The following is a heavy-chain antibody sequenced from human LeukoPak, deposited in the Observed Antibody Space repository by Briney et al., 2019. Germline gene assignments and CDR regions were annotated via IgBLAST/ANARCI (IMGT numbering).Heavy chain of an antibody. CDR3: ARGGFDY. V-gene: IGHV1-2*02. CDR1: GYTFSGYY. CDR2: INPNSGDT. J-gene: IGHJ4*02. Sequence: ASVKVSCKASGYTFSGYYMHWVRQAPGQGLGWMGWINPNSGDTHYAQKFQGRVTLTRDTSIGTAYMELSSLTSDVTAVYYCARGGFDYWGQGTLVTVSS.